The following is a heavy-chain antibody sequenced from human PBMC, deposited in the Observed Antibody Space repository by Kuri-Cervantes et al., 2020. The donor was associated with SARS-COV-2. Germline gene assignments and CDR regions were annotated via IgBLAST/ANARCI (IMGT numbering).Heavy chain of an antibody. CDR2: INHSGST. D-gene: IGHD3-3*01. Sequence: SETLSLTCTVSGGSISSGYYYWSWIRQPPGKGLEWIGEINHSGSTNYNPSLKTRVTISVDTSKNQFSLKLSSVTAADTAVYYCAREEDFSVDCWGQGTLVTVSS. J-gene: IGHJ4*02. CDR1: GGSISSGYYY. CDR3: AREEDFSVDC. V-gene: IGHV4-30-4*08.